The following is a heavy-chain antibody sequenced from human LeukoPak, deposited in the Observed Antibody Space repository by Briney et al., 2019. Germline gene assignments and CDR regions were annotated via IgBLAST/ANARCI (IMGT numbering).Heavy chain of an antibody. CDR2: ISPSGGTT. V-gene: IGHV3-23*01. D-gene: IGHD3-3*01. CDR1: GFTPRSYA. Sequence: GGSLRLSCAASGFTPRSYAMNWVPHTPGKGLEWVSGISPSGGTTYYADSVKGRFTISRDNSKDTLYLQMNSLGVEDTAVYYCAKDLGDYIYPSLFDYWGQGTLVTVSS. J-gene: IGHJ4*02. CDR3: AKDLGDYIYPSLFDY.